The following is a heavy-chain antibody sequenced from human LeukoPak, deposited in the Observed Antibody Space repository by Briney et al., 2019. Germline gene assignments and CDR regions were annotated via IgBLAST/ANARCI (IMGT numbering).Heavy chain of an antibody. V-gene: IGHV3-9*01. CDR1: GFTFDDHA. Sequence: GRSLRLSCAASGFTFDDHAMHWVRQAPGKGLEWVSGISWNSGSIGYADSVKGRFTISRDNAKNSLYLQMNSLRAEDTALYYCAKDLGSSNYYGMDVWGQGTTVTVSS. CDR3: AKDLGSSNYYGMDV. J-gene: IGHJ6*02. D-gene: IGHD6-6*01. CDR2: ISWNSGSI.